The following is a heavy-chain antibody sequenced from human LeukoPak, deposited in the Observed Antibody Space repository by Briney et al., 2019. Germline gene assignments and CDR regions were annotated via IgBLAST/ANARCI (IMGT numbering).Heavy chain of an antibody. J-gene: IGHJ4*02. CDR1: GFTFSSYE. Sequence: GGSLRLSCAASGFTFSSYEMNWVRQAPGKGLEWVSYISSSGSTTYYADSVKGRFTISRDNSKNTLYLQMNSLRAEDTAVYYCAKRRSGYYGGFDYWGQGTLVTVSS. CDR3: AKRRSGYYGGFDY. CDR2: ISSSGSTT. D-gene: IGHD3-3*01. V-gene: IGHV3-48*03.